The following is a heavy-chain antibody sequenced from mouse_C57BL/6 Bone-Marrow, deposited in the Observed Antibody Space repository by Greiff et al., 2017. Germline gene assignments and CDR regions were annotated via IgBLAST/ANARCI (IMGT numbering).Heavy chain of an antibody. V-gene: IGHV3-6*01. Sequence: ESGPGLVKPSQSLSLTCSVTGYSITSGYYWNWIRQFPGNKLEWMGYISYDGSNNYNPSLKNRISITRDTSKNQFFLKLNSVTTEDTATYYCARDPPITTVVATDYFDVWGTGTTVTVSS. J-gene: IGHJ1*03. CDR2: ISYDGSN. D-gene: IGHD1-1*01. CDR3: ARDPPITTVVATDYFDV. CDR1: GYSITSGYY.